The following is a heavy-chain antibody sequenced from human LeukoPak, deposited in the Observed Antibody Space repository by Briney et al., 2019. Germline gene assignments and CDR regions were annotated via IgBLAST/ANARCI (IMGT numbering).Heavy chain of an antibody. J-gene: IGHJ5*02. CDR2: IVGGGHGT. D-gene: IGHD6-19*01. V-gene: IGHV3-23*01. CDR3: AKGRAAGLLDWFDP. CDR1: GFTFSNYA. Sequence: GGSLRLSCAASGFTFSNYAMAWVRQAPGKGLEWVSTIVGGGHGTYYVDSVKGRFAVSRDNSMNTLYLHMGSLRDDDAAVYYCAKGRAAGLLDWFDPWGQGTLVTVS.